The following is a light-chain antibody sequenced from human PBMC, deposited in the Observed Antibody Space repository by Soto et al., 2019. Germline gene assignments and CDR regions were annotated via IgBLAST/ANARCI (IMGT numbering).Light chain of an antibody. CDR2: DAS. CDR3: HQYNSWPPGT. J-gene: IGKJ2*01. Sequence: EIVMTQSPATLSVSPGGRATLSCRASQSVSSNFAWYQQKPGQAPRLLISDASTRATGIPARFSGSGSGTEFTLTISSLQSEDFALYYCHQYNSWPPGTFGQGTKVDIK. V-gene: IGKV3-15*01. CDR1: QSVSSN.